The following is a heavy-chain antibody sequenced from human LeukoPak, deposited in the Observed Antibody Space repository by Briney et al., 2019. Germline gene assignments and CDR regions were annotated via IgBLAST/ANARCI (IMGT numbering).Heavy chain of an antibody. V-gene: IGHV3-48*03. CDR1: GFVFRSYE. J-gene: IGHJ4*02. Sequence: GGSLRLSCAASGFVFRSYEMNWVRQAPGMGLEWISYISRSGIAMYYADSVKGRFTISRGNAKNSLYLHMNSLRAEDTAVYYCTRDRPSGNITMIRGVTLDYWGQGTLVTVSS. CDR3: TRDRPSGNITMIRGVTLDY. D-gene: IGHD3-10*01. CDR2: ISRSGIAM.